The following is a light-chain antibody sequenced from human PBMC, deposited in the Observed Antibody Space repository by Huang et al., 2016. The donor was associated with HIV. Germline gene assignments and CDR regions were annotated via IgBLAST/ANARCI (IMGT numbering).Light chain of an antibody. J-gene: IGKJ5*01. CDR3: QQSHSTPQT. V-gene: IGKV1-39*01. CDR2: GAS. CDR1: QTIKKY. Sequence: DIQMTQSPSSLSASVGDRVTITCRASQTIKKYLHWYQQKPSQAPRLLLYGASNLQTEVPSRFSGSGSGTDFSLTISSLQPEDFAIYYCQQSHSTPQTFGQGTRLDIK.